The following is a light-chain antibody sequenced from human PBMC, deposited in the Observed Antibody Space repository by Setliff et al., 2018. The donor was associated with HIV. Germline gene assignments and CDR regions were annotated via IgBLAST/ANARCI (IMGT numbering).Light chain of an antibody. CDR1: SSDVGRYNY. CDR2: DVS. Sequence: QSVLTQPASASGSPGQSITISCTGTSSDVGRYNYVSWYQQHPGKTPKLIIYDVSKWPSGVSNRFSASKSGNMASLTISGLQAEDEADYYCCSYTSISTYVFGTGTKVTVL. J-gene: IGLJ1*01. V-gene: IGLV2-14*03. CDR3: CSYTSISTYV.